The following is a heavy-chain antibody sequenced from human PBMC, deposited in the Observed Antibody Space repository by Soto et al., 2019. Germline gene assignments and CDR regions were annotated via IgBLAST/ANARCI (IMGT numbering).Heavy chain of an antibody. CDR1: GYTLTSYY. Sequence: ASVKVSCKASGYTLTSYYMHWVRQAPGQELEGMGIINPSGGSTSYAQKFQGRVTITRDTSTSTVYMELSSLRSEDTAVYYCARERSITIFGLVIIRFAYYYGMDVWGQGTTVTVAS. V-gene: IGHV1-46*01. CDR2: INPSGGST. CDR3: ARERSITIFGLVIIRFAYYYGMDV. J-gene: IGHJ6*02. D-gene: IGHD3-3*01.